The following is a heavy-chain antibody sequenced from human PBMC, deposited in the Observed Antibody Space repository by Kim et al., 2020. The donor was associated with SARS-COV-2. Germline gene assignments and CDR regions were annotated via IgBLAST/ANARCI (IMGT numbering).Heavy chain of an antibody. Sequence: GGSLRLSCAASGFTFDDYAMHWVRQAPGKGLEWVSGISWNSGSIGYADSVKGRFTISRDNAKNSLYLQMNSLRAEDTALYYCAKGAYYGPEYYFDYWGQGTLVTVSS. V-gene: IGHV3-9*01. CDR3: AKGAYYGPEYYFDY. CDR2: ISWNSGSI. D-gene: IGHD4-17*01. J-gene: IGHJ4*02. CDR1: GFTFDDYA.